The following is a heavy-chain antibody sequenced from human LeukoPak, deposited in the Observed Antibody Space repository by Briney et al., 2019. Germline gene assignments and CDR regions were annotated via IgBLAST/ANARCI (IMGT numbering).Heavy chain of an antibody. J-gene: IGHJ4*02. CDR2: INPNNGDT. Sequence: ASVKVSCKASGYTFTGYYMHWVRQAPGQGLEWMGWINPNNGDTNFAQKFQGRVAMTRDTSMNTVYMELSSLRSDDAAVYYCARRGYEFSDLDNWGQGTLVTVSS. CDR1: GYTFTGYY. CDR3: ARRGYEFSDLDN. V-gene: IGHV1-2*02. D-gene: IGHD3/OR15-3a*01.